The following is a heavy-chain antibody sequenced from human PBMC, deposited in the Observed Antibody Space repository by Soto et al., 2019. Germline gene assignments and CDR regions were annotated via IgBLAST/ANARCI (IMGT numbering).Heavy chain of an antibody. CDR2: ISYDGSEK. Sequence: GGSLRLSCAASGFTFNTYGMHWVRQAPGKGLEWVAVISYDGSEKYYVDSVKGRFTISKDNSKNTLYLQMNSLRAEDTAVYYCAKVGSSWYRGETYYYYGMDVWGQGTTVTVSS. CDR3: AKVGSSWYRGETYYYYGMDV. V-gene: IGHV3-30*18. CDR1: GFTFNTYG. D-gene: IGHD6-13*01. J-gene: IGHJ6*02.